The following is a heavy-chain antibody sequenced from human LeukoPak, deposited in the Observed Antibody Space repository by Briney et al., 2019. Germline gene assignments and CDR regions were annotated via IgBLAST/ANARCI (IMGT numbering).Heavy chain of an antibody. D-gene: IGHD3-22*01. V-gene: IGHV4-30-2*01. CDR1: GDSISSSTCN. CDR3: ARDQVDYDIPDHFDY. CDR2: ISQSGNS. Sequence: PSQTLSLTCKVSGDSISSSTCNWSWIRQPPGKGLEWIGYISQSGNSYFTPSLKSRATISVGRSKNHFSLTLISVTAADTAVYYCARDQVDYDIPDHFDYWGKGTLVAVSS. J-gene: IGHJ4*02.